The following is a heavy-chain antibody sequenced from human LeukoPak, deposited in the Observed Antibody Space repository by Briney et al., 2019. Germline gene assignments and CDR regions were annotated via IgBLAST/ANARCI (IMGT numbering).Heavy chain of an antibody. V-gene: IGHV1-18*04. Sequence: ASVKVSCKASGYTFTGYYMHWVRQAPGQGLEWMGWIGAYNGNTNYAQKLQGRVTMTTDTSTSTAYMELRSLRSDDTAVYYCAREYGAARLRWFDPWGQGTLVTVSS. J-gene: IGHJ5*02. CDR1: GYTFTGYY. CDR2: IGAYNGNT. D-gene: IGHD6-6*01. CDR3: AREYGAARLRWFDP.